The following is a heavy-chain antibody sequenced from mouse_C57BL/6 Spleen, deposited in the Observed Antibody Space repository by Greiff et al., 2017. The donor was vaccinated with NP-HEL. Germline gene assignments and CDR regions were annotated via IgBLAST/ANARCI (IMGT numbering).Heavy chain of an antibody. CDR2: IRNKANGYTR. CDR3: ARSHLDWYFDV. V-gene: IGHV7-3*01. Sequence: DVKLVESGGGLVQPGGSLSLSCAASGFTFTDYYMSWVRQPPGKALEWLGFIRNKANGYTREYSASVKGRFTISRDNSQSILYLQMNALRAEDSATYYCARSHLDWYFDVWGTGTTVTVSS. J-gene: IGHJ1*03. CDR1: GFTFTDYY.